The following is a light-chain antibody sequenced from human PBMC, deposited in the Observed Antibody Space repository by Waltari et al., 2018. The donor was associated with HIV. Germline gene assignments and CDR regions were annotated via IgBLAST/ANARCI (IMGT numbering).Light chain of an antibody. V-gene: IGKV1-NL1*01. Sequence: DIQMTQSPSSLSASVGDRVTITCRASQAISNSLAWYQQKPGKAPKLLLYASSRLESGVPSRFSGRRSGTDYALTIRRLQPEDFAVYYCPQYFSPPPLTFGGGTKVEIK. CDR3: PQYFSPPPLT. CDR2: ASS. J-gene: IGKJ4*01. CDR1: QAISNS.